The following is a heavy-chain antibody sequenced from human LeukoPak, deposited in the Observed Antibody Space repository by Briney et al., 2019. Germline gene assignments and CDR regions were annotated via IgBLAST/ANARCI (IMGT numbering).Heavy chain of an antibody. Sequence: PSETLSLTCTVSGGSISGSSYYWGWIRQPPGKGLEWIGSIYYSGSTYYNPSLKSRVTISVDTSKNQFSLKLSSVTAADTAVYYCARRYLWFEDYWGQGTLVTVSS. D-gene: IGHD3-10*01. CDR1: GGSISGSSYY. J-gene: IGHJ4*02. CDR2: IYYSGST. V-gene: IGHV4-39*01. CDR3: ARRYLWFEDY.